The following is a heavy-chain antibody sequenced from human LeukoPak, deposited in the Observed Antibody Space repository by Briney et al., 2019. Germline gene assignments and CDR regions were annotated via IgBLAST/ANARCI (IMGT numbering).Heavy chain of an antibody. CDR3: ANIHRFYWYFDL. Sequence: GGSLRLSCAASGFTFSDYYMSWIRQAPGKGLEWVSYISSSSTYTNYADSVKGRFTISRDNAKNSLYLQMNRLRAEDTAVYYCANIHRFYWYFDLWGRGTLVTVSS. V-gene: IGHV3-11*06. J-gene: IGHJ2*01. CDR2: ISSSSTYT. CDR1: GFTFSDYY. D-gene: IGHD5-18*01.